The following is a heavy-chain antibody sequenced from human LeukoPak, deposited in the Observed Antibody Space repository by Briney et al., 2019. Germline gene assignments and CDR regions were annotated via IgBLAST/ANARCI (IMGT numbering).Heavy chain of an antibody. CDR1: GGSVSSGSYY. CDR2: IYYSGST. CDR3: ARGGYGGNGPRWFDP. Sequence: PSETLSLTCTVSGGSVSSGSYYWSWIRQPPGKGLEWIGYIYYSGSTNYNPSLKSRVTISVDTSKNQFSLKLSSVTAADTAVYSCARGGYGGNGPRWFDPWGQGTLVTVSS. D-gene: IGHD5-12*01. J-gene: IGHJ5*02. V-gene: IGHV4-61*01.